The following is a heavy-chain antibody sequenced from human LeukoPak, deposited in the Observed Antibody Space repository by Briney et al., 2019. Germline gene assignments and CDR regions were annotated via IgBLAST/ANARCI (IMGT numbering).Heavy chain of an antibody. CDR3: AKDQRIVVVPAALFDP. Sequence: GRSLRLSCAASGFTFSSYGMHWVRQAPGKGLEWVAVIWYDGSNKYYADSVKGRFTISRDNSKNTLYLQMNSLRAEDTAVYYCAKDQRIVVVPAALFDPWGQGTLVTVSS. CDR2: IWYDGSNK. CDR1: GFTFSSYG. D-gene: IGHD2-2*01. J-gene: IGHJ5*02. V-gene: IGHV3-33*06.